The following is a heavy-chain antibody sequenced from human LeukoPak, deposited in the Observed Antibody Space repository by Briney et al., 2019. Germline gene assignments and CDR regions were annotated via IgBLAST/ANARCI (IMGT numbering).Heavy chain of an antibody. Sequence: GGSLRLSCAASGFTFSSYAMSWVRQAPGKGLEWVAFIRYDGSNKYYADSVKGRFTISRDNSKNTLYLQMNSLRAEDTAVYYCAKDSGAVGFTVYSSSSGIDYWGQGTLVTVSS. CDR2: IRYDGSNK. CDR1: GFTFSSYA. CDR3: AKDSGAVGFTVYSSSSGIDY. J-gene: IGHJ4*02. V-gene: IGHV3-30*02. D-gene: IGHD6-6*01.